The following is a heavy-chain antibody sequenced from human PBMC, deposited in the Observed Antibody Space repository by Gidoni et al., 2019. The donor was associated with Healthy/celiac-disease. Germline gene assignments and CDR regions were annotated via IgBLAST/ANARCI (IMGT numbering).Heavy chain of an antibody. V-gene: IGHV3-21*01. CDR3: ARAGVGGKYRDDAFDI. CDR1: GFTFRSHS. J-gene: IGHJ3*02. CDR2: IGSSGSYM. Sequence: EVQLVESGGGLVKPGGSLRLSCAASGFTFRSHSMNWVRQAPGKGLGRASSIGSSGSYMYYADSVKGRFTIYRDNAKNSLYLQMNSLRAEDTAVYYCARAGVGGKYRDDAFDIWGQGTMVTVSS. D-gene: IGHD1-26*01.